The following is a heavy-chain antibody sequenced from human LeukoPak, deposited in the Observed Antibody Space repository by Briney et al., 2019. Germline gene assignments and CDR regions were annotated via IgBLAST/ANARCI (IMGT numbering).Heavy chain of an antibody. CDR3: ARRRDTMIVPTGAFDI. V-gene: IGHV5-51*01. CDR1: GYSFTSYW. J-gene: IGHJ3*02. Sequence: GESLKISCKGSGYSFTSYWIGWVRQMPGKGLEWMGIIYPGDSDTRYSPSFQGQVTISADKSISTAYLQWSSLKASDTAMYYCARRRDTMIVPTGAFDIWGQGTMVTVSS. CDR2: IYPGDSDT. D-gene: IGHD3-22*01.